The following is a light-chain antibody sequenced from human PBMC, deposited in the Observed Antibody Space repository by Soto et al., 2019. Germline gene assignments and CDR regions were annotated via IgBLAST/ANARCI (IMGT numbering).Light chain of an antibody. J-gene: IGKJ1*01. CDR3: QQYGSSPRT. Sequence: EIVLTQSPGTLSLSPGVRATLSCRAGQSVGSSYLAWYQQKPGQAPRRLIYGASSRATGIPDRFSGSGSGTDFTLTISRLEPEDFAVDYCQQYGSSPRTFGQGPKVDIK. CDR2: GAS. CDR1: QSVGSSY. V-gene: IGKV3-20*01.